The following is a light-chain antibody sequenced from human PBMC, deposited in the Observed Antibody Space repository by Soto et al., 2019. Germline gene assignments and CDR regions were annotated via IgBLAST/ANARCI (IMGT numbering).Light chain of an antibody. CDR1: QSITTS. Sequence: DIQMTQSPFTLSASVGDRVTLTRRARQSITTSWAWYQQKPGTAPKLLSYKASSLENGVPSRFSGSGSGTEFTLTISSLQPDDFATSYCQQYDSYSLRTFGQGTRVEI. J-gene: IGKJ1*01. CDR3: QQYDSYSLRT. V-gene: IGKV1-5*03. CDR2: KAS.